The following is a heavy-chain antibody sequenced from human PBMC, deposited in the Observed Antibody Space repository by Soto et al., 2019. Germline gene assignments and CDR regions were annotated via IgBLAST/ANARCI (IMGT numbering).Heavy chain of an antibody. Sequence: LSLTCTVSGGSVSSGSYYWSWIRQPPGKGLEWIGYIYYSGSTNYNPSLKSRVTISVDTSKNQFSLKLSSVTAADTAVYYCATRLRYSYGYYYYGMDVWGQGTTVTVSS. J-gene: IGHJ6*02. CDR3: ATRLRYSYGYYYYGMDV. D-gene: IGHD5-18*01. CDR1: GGSVSSGSYY. V-gene: IGHV4-61*01. CDR2: IYYSGST.